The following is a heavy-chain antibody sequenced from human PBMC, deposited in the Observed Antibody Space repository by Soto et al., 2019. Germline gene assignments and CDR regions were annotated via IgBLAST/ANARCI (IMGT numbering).Heavy chain of an antibody. Sequence: GGSLRLSCAASGFTFSSYAMSWVRQAPGKGLEWVSAISGSGGSTYYADSVKGRFTISRDNSKNTLYLQMNSLRAEDTAVYYCAKVPYSSTLIEYFQNWGQGTLVTVSS. CDR2: ISGSGGST. CDR1: GFTFSSYA. D-gene: IGHD6-13*01. V-gene: IGHV3-23*01. J-gene: IGHJ1*01. CDR3: AKVPYSSTLIEYFQN.